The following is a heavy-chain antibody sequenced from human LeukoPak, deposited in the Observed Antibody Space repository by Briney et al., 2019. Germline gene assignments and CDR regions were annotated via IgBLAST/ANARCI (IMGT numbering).Heavy chain of an antibody. Sequence: ASVKVSCNASGYSFTDYYIFWLRQAPGQGLEWIGWINPKSGGTNYAQKYYARVSMTRDTSISTAYMELSSLRSDDTAVYYCARSYYDILTGYYGGFWFDPWGQGTLVTVSS. D-gene: IGHD3-9*01. CDR2: INPKSGGT. CDR1: GYSFTDYY. CDR3: ARSYYDILTGYYGGFWFDP. J-gene: IGHJ5*02. V-gene: IGHV1-2*02.